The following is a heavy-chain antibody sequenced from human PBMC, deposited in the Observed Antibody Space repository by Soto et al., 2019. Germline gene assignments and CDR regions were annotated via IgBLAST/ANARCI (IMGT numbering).Heavy chain of an antibody. CDR1: GFTFSSYE. CDR3: ARGTGGDYGDLYYYYYGMDV. CDR2: ISSSGSTI. D-gene: IGHD4-17*01. V-gene: IGHV3-48*03. J-gene: IGHJ6*02. Sequence: GGSLRLSCAASGFTFSSYEMNWVRQAPGKGLEWVSYISSSGSTIYYADSVKGRFTISRDNAKNSLYLQMNSLRAEDTAVYYCARGTGGDYGDLYYYYYGMDVWGQGTTVTVSS.